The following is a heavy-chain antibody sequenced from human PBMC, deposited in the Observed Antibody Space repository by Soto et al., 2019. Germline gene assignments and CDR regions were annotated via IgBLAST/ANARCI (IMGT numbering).Heavy chain of an antibody. CDR3: ARLLYGSGSWFDP. Sequence: LSETLSLTCTVPGGSISSYYWSWIRQPPVNGLEFIGYIYYIFSTNYNPSLKSRITISLYTSKIHFSLKLISVTAADTAVYYCARLLYGSGSWFDPWGQRTLVTVS. D-gene: IGHD3-10*01. CDR2: IYYIFST. V-gene: IGHV4-59*08. J-gene: IGHJ5*02. CDR1: GGSISSYY.